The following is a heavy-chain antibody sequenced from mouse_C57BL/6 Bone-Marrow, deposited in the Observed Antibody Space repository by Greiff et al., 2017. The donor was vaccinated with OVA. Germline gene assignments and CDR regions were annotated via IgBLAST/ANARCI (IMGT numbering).Heavy chain of an antibody. CDR3: ARYKGRVAVDYFDY. CDR1: GFTFTNYY. Sequence: EVKLVESGGGLVQPGDSLSLSCAASGFTFTNYYMSWVRQPPGKALEWLAFIRNKPNGSTTEYSASVKGLFTSSRDNSQIILYLQMNALRSEDSATYYCARYKGRVAVDYFDYWGQGTALTVSS. J-gene: IGHJ2*01. V-gene: IGHV7-3*01. CDR2: IRNKPNGSTT. D-gene: IGHD1-1*01.